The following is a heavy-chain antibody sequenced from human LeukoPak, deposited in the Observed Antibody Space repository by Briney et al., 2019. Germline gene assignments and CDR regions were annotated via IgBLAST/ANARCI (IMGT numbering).Heavy chain of an antibody. V-gene: IGHV1-8*01. CDR1: GYTFTSYD. D-gene: IGHD2-21*02. CDR2: MNPNSGNT. Sequence: ASVKVSCKASGYTFTSYDINWVRQATGQGLEWMGWMNPNSGNTGYAQKFQGRVTMTRNTSISTAYMELSSLRSEDTAVYYCASLVHIVVVTATGAFDIWGQGTMVTVSS. J-gene: IGHJ3*02. CDR3: ASLVHIVVVTATGAFDI.